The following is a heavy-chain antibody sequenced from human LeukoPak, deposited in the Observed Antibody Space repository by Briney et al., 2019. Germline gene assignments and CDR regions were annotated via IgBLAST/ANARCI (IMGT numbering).Heavy chain of an antibody. Sequence: PGGSLRLSCAASGFAFSNSWMSWVRQAPGKGLEWVANINHEGGDIHYVDSVKGRFTISRDNAKDSLYLQMNSLRAEDPAVYYCATYINWVAGDVWGQGTTVTVSS. CDR2: INHEGGDI. CDR3: ATYINWVAGDV. CDR1: GFAFSNSW. V-gene: IGHV3-7*01. D-gene: IGHD1-1*01. J-gene: IGHJ6*02.